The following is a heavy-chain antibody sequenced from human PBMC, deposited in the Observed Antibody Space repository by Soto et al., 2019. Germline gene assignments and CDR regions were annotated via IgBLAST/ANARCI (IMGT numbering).Heavy chain of an antibody. CDR2: IYYSGST. J-gene: IGHJ4*02. Sequence: QVQLQESGPGLVKPSQTLSLTCTVSGGSISSGGYYWSWIRQHPGKGLEWIGYIYYSGSTYYNPSLKSRVTLSVDTSKNQFSLKLSSVTAADTAVYYCASSGDSSGYFQKTFDYWGQGTLVTVSS. V-gene: IGHV4-31*03. CDR3: ASSGDSSGYFQKTFDY. CDR1: GGSISSGGYY. D-gene: IGHD3-22*01.